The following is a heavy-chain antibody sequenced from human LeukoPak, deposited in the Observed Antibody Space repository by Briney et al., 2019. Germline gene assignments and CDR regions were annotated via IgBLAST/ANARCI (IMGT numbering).Heavy chain of an antibody. J-gene: IGHJ3*02. CDR3: ARDKGPNCTDI. CDR1: GVTFSSYW. Sequence: PGGSLRLSCAASGVTFSSYWMSWVRQTPGKGLEWVANMNQDGSGKYCLDSVKGRFTISRDNAENSVFLQMNSLRAEDTGVYYCARDKGPNCTDIWGQGTIVTVSS. CDR2: MNQDGSGK. D-gene: IGHD2-8*01. V-gene: IGHV3-7*03.